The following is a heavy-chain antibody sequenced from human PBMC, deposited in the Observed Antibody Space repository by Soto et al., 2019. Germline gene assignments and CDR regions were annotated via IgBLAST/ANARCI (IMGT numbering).Heavy chain of an antibody. CDR1: GAAPNSGNYY. Sequence: SETLSLTCSVSGAAPNSGNYYWSWIRQVPGKGLEWIGHIYVTGAVDYNPSLRDRITISQDTSERQFSLNLRLVTAADTAVYYCARLRIATNNYKWFDPWGQGTLVTVSS. V-gene: IGHV4-31*03. CDR3: ARLRIATNNYKWFDP. D-gene: IGHD2-21*01. J-gene: IGHJ5*02. CDR2: IYVTGAV.